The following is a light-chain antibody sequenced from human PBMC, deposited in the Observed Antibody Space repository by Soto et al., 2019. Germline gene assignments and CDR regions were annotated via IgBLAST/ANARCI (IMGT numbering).Light chain of an antibody. Sequence: SVLTQSSSASASLGSSVKLTCTLSSGHSSYIIAWHQQQPGKAPRYLMKLEGSGSYNKGSGVPDRFSGSSSGADRYLTISNLQSEDEADYYCETWDSNTAVFGGGTQLTVL. J-gene: IGLJ7*01. V-gene: IGLV4-60*03. CDR1: SGHSSYI. CDR3: ETWDSNTAV. CDR2: LEGSGSY.